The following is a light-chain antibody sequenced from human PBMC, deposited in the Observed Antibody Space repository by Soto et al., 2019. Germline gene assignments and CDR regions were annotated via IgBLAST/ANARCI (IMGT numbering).Light chain of an antibody. V-gene: IGLV1-40*01. Sequence: QSVLTQPPSVSGAPGGRVTLSCTGSSSNIGAGYDVNWYQQFPGTAPKLLIFANFKRPSGVPDRFSGSKSGSTASLAITGLQAEDEAHFYCQTYDSRLRTVLFGGGTKLTVL. CDR1: SSNIGAGYD. CDR2: ANF. J-gene: IGLJ3*02. CDR3: QTYDSRLRTVL.